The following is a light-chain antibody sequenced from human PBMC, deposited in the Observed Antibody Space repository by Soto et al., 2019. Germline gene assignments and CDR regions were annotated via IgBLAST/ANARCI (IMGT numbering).Light chain of an antibody. CDR1: SSDIGGYNS. Sequence: QSALTQPPSESGSPGQSVTISCTGTSSDIGGYNSVSWYQQHPGKAPRLMIYEVNKRPSGVPDRFSGSKSGYTASLTVSGLQTEDEAFYYCSSSAGIYHYLVFGGGTKGTVL. J-gene: IGLJ3*02. CDR3: SSSAGIYHYLV. V-gene: IGLV2-8*01. CDR2: EVN.